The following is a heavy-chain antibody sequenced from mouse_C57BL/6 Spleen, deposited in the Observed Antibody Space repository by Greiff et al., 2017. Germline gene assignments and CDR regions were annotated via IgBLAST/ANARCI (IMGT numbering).Heavy chain of an antibody. Sequence: EVMLVESGGGLVKPGGSLKLSCAASGFTFSDYGMHWVRQAPEKGLEWVAYISSGSSTIYYADTVKGRFTISRDNAKNTLFLQMTSLRSEDTAVYYCADHYYYGSSYGYFDVWGTGATVTVSS. CDR2: ISSGSSTI. J-gene: IGHJ1*03. D-gene: IGHD1-1*01. V-gene: IGHV5-17*01. CDR3: ADHYYYGSSYGYFDV. CDR1: GFTFSDYG.